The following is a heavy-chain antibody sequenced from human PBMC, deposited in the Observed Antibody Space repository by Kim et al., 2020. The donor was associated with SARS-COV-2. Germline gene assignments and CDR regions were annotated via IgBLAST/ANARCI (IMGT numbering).Heavy chain of an antibody. CDR2: INHINSET. J-gene: IGHJ4*02. D-gene: IGHD3-22*01. V-gene: IGHV5-51*01. CDR3: ARLSDSGHYVAVY. Sequence: GKAREWMGIINHINSETRVTPAFQGQVTTSADRSISTTYLQGSSLKASDTAMYYCARLSDSGHYVAVYWGQGTLVTVSS.